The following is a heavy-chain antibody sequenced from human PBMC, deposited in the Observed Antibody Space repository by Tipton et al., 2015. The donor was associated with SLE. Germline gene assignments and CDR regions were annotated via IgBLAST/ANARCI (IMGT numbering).Heavy chain of an antibody. V-gene: IGHV3-49*04. CDR1: GFTFGDYA. D-gene: IGHD2-15*01. CDR2: IRAKDYGGTP. J-gene: IGHJ4*02. CDR3: TRMTCSGGTCPDEY. Sequence: SLRLSCTASGFTFGDYAMSWVRQAPGKGLEWVGFIRAKDYGGTPEYAASVRGRFTISRDDSKSIAYLQMNGLKTEDTAVYYCTRMTCSGGTCPDEYWGQGTLVTVPS.